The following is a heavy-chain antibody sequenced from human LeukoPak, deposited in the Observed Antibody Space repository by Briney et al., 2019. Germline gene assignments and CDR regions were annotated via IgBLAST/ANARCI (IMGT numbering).Heavy chain of an antibody. Sequence: ASVTVSCKASGYTSTNYAMHWVRQAPGQRVERMGWINAGNGNTKYSQKFQGRVTITRDTSASTAYMDLSSLRSEDTAVYYCARDTAQANDYWGQGTLVTVSS. D-gene: IGHD5-18*01. CDR1: GYTSTNYA. CDR2: INAGNGNT. CDR3: ARDTAQANDY. V-gene: IGHV1-3*01. J-gene: IGHJ4*02.